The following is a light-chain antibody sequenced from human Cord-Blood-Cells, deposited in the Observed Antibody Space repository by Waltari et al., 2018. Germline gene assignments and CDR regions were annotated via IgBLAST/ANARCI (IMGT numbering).Light chain of an antibody. Sequence: SYELTPPPSVSVSPRPTPHITCSGEQLGAKYACWYQQKPGQSPVLVIYQDSKRPSGIPERFSGSNSGNTATLTISGTQAMDEADYYCQAWDSSTAVFGGGTKLTVL. V-gene: IGLV3-1*01. CDR2: QDS. J-gene: IGLJ3*02. CDR3: QAWDSSTAV. CDR1: QLGAKY.